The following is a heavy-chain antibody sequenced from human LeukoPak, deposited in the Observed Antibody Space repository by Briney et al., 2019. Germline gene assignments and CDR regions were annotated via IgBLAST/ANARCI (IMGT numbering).Heavy chain of an antibody. CDR3: AKDSGNYANYYFDH. J-gene: IGHJ4*02. CDR1: GFIFSTYA. Sequence: QSGGSLRLSCAASGFIFSTYAMHWVRQAPGKGLEWVTVISYDGRDKKYADSVKGRFSISRDNSKSTLYLQMDSLRSEDTAVYYCAKDSGNYANYYFDHWGQGTLVTVSS. D-gene: IGHD1-26*01. CDR2: ISYDGRDK. V-gene: IGHV3-30*04.